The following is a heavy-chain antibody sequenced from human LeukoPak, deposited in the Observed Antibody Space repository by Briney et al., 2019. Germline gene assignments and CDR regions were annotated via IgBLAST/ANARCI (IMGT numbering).Heavy chain of an antibody. J-gene: IGHJ6*03. CDR3: AREAHYYGSGAYYYYMDV. CDR1: GGSISSSSYY. Sequence: SSETLSLTCTVSGGSISSSSYYWGRIRQPPGKGLEWIGSIYYSGSTYYNPSLKSRVTISVDTSKNQFSLKLSSVTAADTAVYYCAREAHYYGSGAYYYYMDVWGKGTTVTISS. CDR2: IYYSGST. D-gene: IGHD3-10*01. V-gene: IGHV4-39*02.